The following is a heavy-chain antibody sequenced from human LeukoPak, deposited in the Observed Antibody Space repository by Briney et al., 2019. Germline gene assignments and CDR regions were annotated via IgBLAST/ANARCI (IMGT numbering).Heavy chain of an antibody. CDR3: ASSITIFGVAVYYYYGMDV. V-gene: IGHV7-4-1*02. CDR1: GYTFNTYF. CDR2: INTNTGNP. J-gene: IGHJ6*02. D-gene: IGHD3-3*01. Sequence: ASVKVSCKTSGYTFNTYFINWVRQAPGQGLEWVGWINTNTGNPTYAQDFTGRFVLSLDTSVSTAYLQISSLKAEDTAVYYCASSITIFGVAVYYYYGMDVWGQGTTVTVSS.